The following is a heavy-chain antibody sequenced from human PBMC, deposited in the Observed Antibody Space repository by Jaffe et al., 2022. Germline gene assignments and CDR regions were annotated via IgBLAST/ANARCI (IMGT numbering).Heavy chain of an antibody. CDR2: IKQDGSEK. J-gene: IGHJ5*02. V-gene: IGHV3-7*01. D-gene: IGHD3-10*01. CDR3: ARVTMVQGETADWFDP. Sequence: EVQLVESGGGLVQPGGSLRLSCAASGFTFSSYWMSWVRQAPGKGLEWVANIKQDGSEKYYVDSVKGRFTISRDNAKNSLYLQMNSLRAEDTAVYYCARVTMVQGETADWFDPWGQGTLVTVSS. CDR1: GFTFSSYW.